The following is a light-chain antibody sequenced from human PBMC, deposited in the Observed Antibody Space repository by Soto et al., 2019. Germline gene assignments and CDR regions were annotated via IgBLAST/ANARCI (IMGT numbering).Light chain of an antibody. CDR1: SSNIGSHY. CDR2: KND. Sequence: QTVVTQPPSASGTPGQRVTISCSGSSSNIGSHYVYWYQQLPGTAPKLLIYKNDQRPSGVPDRFSGSKSGTSASLAIRGLRSEDVADYYCAAWDDSLSDAVFGGGTQLTVL. J-gene: IGLJ7*01. V-gene: IGLV1-47*01. CDR3: AAWDDSLSDAV.